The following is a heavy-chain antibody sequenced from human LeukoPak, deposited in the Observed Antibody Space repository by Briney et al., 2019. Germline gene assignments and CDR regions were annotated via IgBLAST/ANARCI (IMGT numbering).Heavy chain of an antibody. CDR2: IYYSGYT. V-gene: IGHV4-59*12. CDR3: AIRSGYSYGSSYFDY. CDR1: GGSISSYY. Sequence: SETLSLTCTVSGGSISSYYWSWIRQPPGKGLEWIGYIYYSGYTNYNPSLKSRVTISVDTSKNQFSLKLSSVTAADTAVYYCAIRSGYSYGSSYFDYWGQGTLVTVSS. J-gene: IGHJ4*02. D-gene: IGHD5-18*01.